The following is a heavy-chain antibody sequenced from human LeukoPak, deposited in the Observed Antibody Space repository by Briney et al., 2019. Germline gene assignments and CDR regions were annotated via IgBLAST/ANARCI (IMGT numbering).Heavy chain of an antibody. V-gene: IGHV3-73*01. CDR2: IRSKANSYAT. D-gene: IGHD3-10*01. CDR3: TRSAELLWFGEYLSN. J-gene: IGHJ4*02. Sequence: PGGSLRLSCAASGFTFSGSAMHWVRQASGKGLEWAGRIRSKANSYATAYAASVKGRFTISRDDSKNTAYLQMNSLKTEDTAVYYCTRSAELLWFGEYLSNWGQGTLVTVSS. CDR1: GFTFSGSA.